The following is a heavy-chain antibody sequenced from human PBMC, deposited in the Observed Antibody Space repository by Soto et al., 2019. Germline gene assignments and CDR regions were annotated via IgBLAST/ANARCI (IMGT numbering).Heavy chain of an antibody. CDR1: GFTFSSYG. Sequence: QVQLVESGGGVVQPGRSLRLSCAASGFTFSSYGMHWVRQAPGKGLEWVAVISYDGSNKYYADSVKGRFTISRDNSKNTLYLQMNSLRAEDTAVYYCANVGSIIDYWGQGTLVTVSS. J-gene: IGHJ4*02. CDR2: ISYDGSNK. CDR3: ANVGSIIDY. D-gene: IGHD3-10*01. V-gene: IGHV3-30*18.